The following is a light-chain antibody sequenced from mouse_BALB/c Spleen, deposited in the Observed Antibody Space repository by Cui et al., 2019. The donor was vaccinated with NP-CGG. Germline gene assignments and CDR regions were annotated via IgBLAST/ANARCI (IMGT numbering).Light chain of an antibody. CDR3: ALWYSNHWV. Sequence: QAVVTQESALTTSPGETVTLTCRSSTGAVTTSNYANWVQEKPALLFTGLIGGTNNRAPGVPARFSGSLIGDKAAPTITGAQTEDEAIYFCALWYSNHWVFGGGTKLTVL. V-gene: IGLV1*01. J-gene: IGLJ1*01. CDR2: GTN. CDR1: TGAVTTSNY.